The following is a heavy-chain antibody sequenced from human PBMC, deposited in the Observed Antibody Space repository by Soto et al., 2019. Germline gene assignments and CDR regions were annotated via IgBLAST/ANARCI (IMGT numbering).Heavy chain of an antibody. Sequence: GASLKISCKGSGYRFTNYWIGWVRQMPGKGLEWMGIIYPGDSDARYSPSFQGQVTISADKSISTAYLQWSSLKASDTAMYYCARQGVDGGPTHWYFEVWGRGNLVTV. CDR3: ARQGVDGGPTHWYFEV. CDR2: IYPGDSDA. V-gene: IGHV5-51*01. CDR1: GYRFTNYW. J-gene: IGHJ2*01. D-gene: IGHD3-16*01.